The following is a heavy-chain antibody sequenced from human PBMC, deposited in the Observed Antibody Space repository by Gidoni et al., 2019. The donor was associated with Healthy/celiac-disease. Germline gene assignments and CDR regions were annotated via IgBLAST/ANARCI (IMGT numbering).Heavy chain of an antibody. D-gene: IGHD6-25*01. J-gene: IGHJ6*03. CDR1: GFTVSSNY. CDR3: ARGGYGKEDPYYYMDV. V-gene: IGHV3-53*01. Sequence: EVQLVESGGGLIQPGGSLRLSCAAYGFTVSSNYMSWVRQAPGKGLEWVSVIYSCGSTYYAYSVKGRFTISRDNSKNTLYLQMNSLRAEDTALYYCARGGYGKEDPYYYMDVWGKGTTVTVSS. CDR2: IYSCGST.